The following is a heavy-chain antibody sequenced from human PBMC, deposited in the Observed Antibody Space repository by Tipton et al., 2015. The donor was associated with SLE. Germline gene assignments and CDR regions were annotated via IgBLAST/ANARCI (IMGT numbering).Heavy chain of an antibody. Sequence: VQLVQSGAEVKKPGESLRISCKGSGYSFSNYWINWVRQMPGKGLEWMGTIDPSDSYTNYSPSFQGHVTISADRSISTAYLQWSSLKASDTAIYYCARLLPYFYDSSGSRDVFDIWGQGTMVTVS. D-gene: IGHD3-22*01. J-gene: IGHJ3*02. V-gene: IGHV5-10-1*01. CDR1: GYSFSNYW. CDR3: ARLLPYFYDSSGSRDVFDI. CDR2: IDPSDSYT.